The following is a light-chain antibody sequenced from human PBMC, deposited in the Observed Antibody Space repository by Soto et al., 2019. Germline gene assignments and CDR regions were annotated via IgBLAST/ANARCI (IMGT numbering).Light chain of an antibody. CDR3: QQYNSYSWP. Sequence: DIQMTQYPSTLSASVGDRVTITCRASQSISSWLAWYQQKPGKAPKLLIYKASTLESGVPARFSGSGSGTEFTLTISSLQPDDFATYYCQQYNSYSWPFGQGTKV. V-gene: IGKV1-5*03. J-gene: IGKJ1*01. CDR2: KAS. CDR1: QSISSW.